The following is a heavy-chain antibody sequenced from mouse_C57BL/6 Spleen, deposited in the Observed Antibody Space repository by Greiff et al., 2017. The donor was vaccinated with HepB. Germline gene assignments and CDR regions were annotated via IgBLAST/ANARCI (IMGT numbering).Heavy chain of an antibody. CDR1: GYSFTGYY. V-gene: IGHV1-43*01. CDR3: AAGCSSYEGGFDY. J-gene: IGHJ2*01. D-gene: IGHD1-1*01. Sequence: EVQLQQSGPELVKPGASVKISCTASGYSFTGYYMHWVKQSPEKSLEWIGEINPSTGGTSYNQKFKGKATLTVDKSSSTAYMQLKSLTSEDSAVYYCAAGCSSYEGGFDYWGQGTTLTVTS. CDR2: INPSTGGT.